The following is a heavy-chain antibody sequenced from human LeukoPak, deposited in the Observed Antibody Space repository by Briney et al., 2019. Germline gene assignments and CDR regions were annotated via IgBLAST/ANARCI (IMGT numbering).Heavy chain of an antibody. J-gene: IGHJ3*02. CDR1: GYTFTGYY. V-gene: IGHV1-2*02. D-gene: IGHD1-26*01. Sequence: ASVKVSCKASGYTFTGYYMHWVRQAPGQGLVWMGWINPNSGGTNYAQKFQGRVTMTRDTSISTAYMELSRLRSDDTAVYYCARAGWELPAFDIWGQGTMVTVSS. CDR2: INPNSGGT. CDR3: ARAGWELPAFDI.